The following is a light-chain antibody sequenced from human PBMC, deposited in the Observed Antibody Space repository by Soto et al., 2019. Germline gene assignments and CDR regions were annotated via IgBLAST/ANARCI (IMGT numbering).Light chain of an antibody. CDR3: MKGTHWPIT. J-gene: IGKJ5*01. CDR1: QSLVHSDGIAY. CDR2: KVS. V-gene: IGKV2-30*02. Sequence: DVVMTHSPVSRPVTLVHPASISFRSNQSLVHSDGIAYFSWFQQRPGRSPRRLIYKVSNRDSGVPARFSGSGSGTDFALKISRVEAEDVGVYYCMKGTHWPITFGQGTRLEIK.